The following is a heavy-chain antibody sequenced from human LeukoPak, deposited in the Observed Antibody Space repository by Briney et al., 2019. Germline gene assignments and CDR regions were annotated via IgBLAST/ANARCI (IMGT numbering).Heavy chain of an antibody. Sequence: SVKVSCKASGGTFSRHAISWVRQAPGQGLEWMGGIIPIFGTANYAQKFQGRVTITADKSTTIAYMELSSLRSEDTAVYYCASGSYDPLVWYYYMDVWGKGTTVTVSS. CDR2: IIPIFGTA. CDR3: ASGSYDPLVWYYYMDV. J-gene: IGHJ6*03. CDR1: GGTFSRHA. D-gene: IGHD1-26*01. V-gene: IGHV1-69*06.